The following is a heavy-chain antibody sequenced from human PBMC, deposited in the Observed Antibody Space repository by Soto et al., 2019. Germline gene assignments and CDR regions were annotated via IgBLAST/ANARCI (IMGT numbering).Heavy chain of an antibody. CDR2: IIPIFGTA. D-gene: IGHD1-26*01. V-gene: IGHV1-69*06. J-gene: IGHJ3*02. Sequence: ASVKVSCKASGGTFGSYAISWVRQAPGQGLEWMGGIIPIFGTANYAQKFQGRVTITADKSTSTAYMELSSLRSEDTAVYYCASFLAGAPNAFDIWGQGTMVTVSS. CDR3: ASFLAGAPNAFDI. CDR1: GGTFGSYA.